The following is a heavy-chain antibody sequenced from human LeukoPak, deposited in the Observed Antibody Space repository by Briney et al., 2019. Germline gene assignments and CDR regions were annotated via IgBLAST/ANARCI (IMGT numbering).Heavy chain of an antibody. CDR1: GYTFTGYY. CDR3: ARDRGYYDSSGYSRLGWYFDL. J-gene: IGHJ2*01. Sequence: EASVKVSCKASGYTFTGYYMHWVRQAPGQGLEWMGWINPNSGGTNYAQKFQGRVTMTRDTSISTAYMELSRLRSDDTAVYYCARDRGYYDSSGYSRLGWYFDLWGRGTLVTVSS. D-gene: IGHD3-22*01. V-gene: IGHV1-2*02. CDR2: INPNSGGT.